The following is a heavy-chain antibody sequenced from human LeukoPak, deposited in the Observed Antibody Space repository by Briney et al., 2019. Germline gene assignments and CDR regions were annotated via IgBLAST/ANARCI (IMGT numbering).Heavy chain of an antibody. Sequence: PSETLSLTCTVSGGSISSGGYYWSWIRQHPGKGLEWIGYIYYSGSTYYNPSLKSRVTISVDTSKNQFSLKLSSATAADTAVYYCAREGYSGSYSDYWGQGTLVTVSS. CDR3: AREGYSGSYSDY. V-gene: IGHV4-31*03. CDR2: IYYSGST. CDR1: GGSISSGGYY. J-gene: IGHJ4*02. D-gene: IGHD1-26*01.